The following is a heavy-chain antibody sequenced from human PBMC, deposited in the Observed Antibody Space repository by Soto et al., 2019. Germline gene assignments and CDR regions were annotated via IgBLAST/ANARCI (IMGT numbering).Heavy chain of an antibody. D-gene: IGHD3-10*01. CDR3: ARVSEGFGDPSGYYFDS. Sequence: QVQLQESGPGLVKPSQTLSLTCTVSTGSINNGDYYWGWIRQPPGKGLEWIGYIYYSGATDYNPSLKSRVTISIDTSKSQFSLKLISVTAADTAVYYCARVSEGFGDPSGYYFDSWGQGTLVTVSS. V-gene: IGHV4-30-4*01. CDR1: TGSINNGDYY. CDR2: IYYSGAT. J-gene: IGHJ4*02.